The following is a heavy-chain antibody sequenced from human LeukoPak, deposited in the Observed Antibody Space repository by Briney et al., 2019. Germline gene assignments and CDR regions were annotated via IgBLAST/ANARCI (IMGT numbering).Heavy chain of an antibody. Sequence: GGSLRLSCAASGFTFRSCSMNWVRQAPGKGLEWVSYISGSSTTTYYADSVKGRFTISRDNAKNSLSLQMNSLRAEDTAVYYCARGFDEYDSWSGYFPFDYWGQGTLVTVSS. CDR3: ARGFDEYDSWSGYFPFDY. D-gene: IGHD3-3*01. V-gene: IGHV3-48*01. CDR2: ISGSSTTT. J-gene: IGHJ4*02. CDR1: GFTFRSCS.